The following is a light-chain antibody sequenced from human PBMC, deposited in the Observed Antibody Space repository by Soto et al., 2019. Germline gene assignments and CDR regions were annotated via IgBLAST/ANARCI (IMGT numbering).Light chain of an antibody. Sequence: EIVMTQSPATLSVSTGERATISCRVCQRVSSNLACYQHKPGQAPRLLIYGSSTTATAIPASFSGSGSGTEFTLTITSLQSEDFAVYYCQQYNNWPSITFGQGTRLEI. V-gene: IGKV3-15*01. CDR1: QRVSSN. CDR2: GSS. CDR3: QQYNNWPSIT. J-gene: IGKJ5*01.